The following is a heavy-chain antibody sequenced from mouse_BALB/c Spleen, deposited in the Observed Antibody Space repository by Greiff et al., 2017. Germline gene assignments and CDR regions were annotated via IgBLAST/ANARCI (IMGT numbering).Heavy chain of an antibody. CDR3: TREVITTAPFAY. J-gene: IGHJ3*01. Sequence: EVKLMESGGGLVKPGGSLKLSCAASGFTFSSYTMSWVRQTPEKRLEWVATISSGGSYTYYPDSVKGRFTISRDNAKNTLYLQMSSLKSEDTAMYYCTREVITTAPFAYWGQGTLVTVSA. CDR2: ISSGGSYT. CDR1: GFTFSSYT. D-gene: IGHD1-2*01. V-gene: IGHV5-6-4*01.